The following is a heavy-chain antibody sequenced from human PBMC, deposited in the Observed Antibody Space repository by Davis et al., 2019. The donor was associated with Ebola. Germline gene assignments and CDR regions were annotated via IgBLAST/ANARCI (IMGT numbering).Heavy chain of an antibody. CDR3: ARRGIPTFYGMDV. V-gene: IGHV4-59*08. D-gene: IGHD2-2*02. Sequence: SETLSLTCAVSGGSLSSGAWSWIRQPPGKGLEWIGYMYNSGRSDYNPSLKSRVTISIDTSKNQFSLKLSSVTAADTAVYYCARRGIPTFYGMDVWGQGTTVTVSS. CDR2: MYNSGRS. J-gene: IGHJ6*02. CDR1: GGSLSSGA.